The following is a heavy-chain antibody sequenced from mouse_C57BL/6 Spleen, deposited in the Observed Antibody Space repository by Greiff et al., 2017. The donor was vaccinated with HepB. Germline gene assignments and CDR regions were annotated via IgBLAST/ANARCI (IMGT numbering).Heavy chain of an antibody. CDR2: INPNNGGT. Sequence: EVQGVESGPELVKPGASVKMSCKASGYTFTDYNMHWVKQSHGKSLEWIGYINPNNGGTSYNQKFKGKATLTVNKSSSTAYMELRSLTSEDSAVYYCARQWLLRGYYAMDYWGQGTSVTVSS. J-gene: IGHJ4*01. CDR3: ARQWLLRGYYAMDY. V-gene: IGHV1-22*01. D-gene: IGHD2-3*01. CDR1: GYTFTDYN.